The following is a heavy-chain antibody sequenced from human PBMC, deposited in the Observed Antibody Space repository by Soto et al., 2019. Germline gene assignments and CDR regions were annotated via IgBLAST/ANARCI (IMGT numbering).Heavy chain of an antibody. Sequence: GGSLRLSCAASGFTFSSYSMNWVRQAPGKGLEWVSYISSSSSTIYYADSVKGRFTISRDNAKNSLYLQMNSLRDEDTAVYYCARDGEGATQIDAFDIWGQGTMVTVSS. J-gene: IGHJ3*02. V-gene: IGHV3-48*02. CDR3: ARDGEGATQIDAFDI. CDR2: ISSSSSTI. D-gene: IGHD1-26*01. CDR1: GFTFSSYS.